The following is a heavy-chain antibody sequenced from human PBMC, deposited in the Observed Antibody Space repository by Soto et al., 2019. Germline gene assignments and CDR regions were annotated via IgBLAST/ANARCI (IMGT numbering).Heavy chain of an antibody. CDR2: IYYSGGT. Sequence: SETLSLTCTVSGGSISSGDYYWSWIRQPPGKGLEWIGYIYYSGGTNYNPSLKSRVTISVDTSKNQFSLKLSSVTAADTAVYYCARSDSSGWLPNWFDPWGQGTLVTVSS. CDR1: GGSISSGDYY. CDR3: ARSDSSGWLPNWFDP. V-gene: IGHV4-61*08. J-gene: IGHJ5*02. D-gene: IGHD6-19*01.